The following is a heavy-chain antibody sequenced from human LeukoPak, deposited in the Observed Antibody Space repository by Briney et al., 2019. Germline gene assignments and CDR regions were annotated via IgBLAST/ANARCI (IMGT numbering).Heavy chain of an antibody. D-gene: IGHD2-15*01. Sequence: GRSLRLSCAASGFTFINYAMHWVRQAPGKGLEWVAIILPDGVTKFYADAVKGRFTISRDDSRNTMYLQMNSLTSEDTAVYYCAKDAGEGTTPVYWGQGTLVTVSS. J-gene: IGHJ4*02. CDR3: AKDAGEGTTPVY. CDR2: ILPDGVTK. V-gene: IGHV3-30-3*01. CDR1: GFTFINYA.